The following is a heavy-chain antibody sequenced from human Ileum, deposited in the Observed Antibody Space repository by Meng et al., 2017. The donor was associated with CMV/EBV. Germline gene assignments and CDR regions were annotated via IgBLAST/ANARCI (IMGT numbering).Heavy chain of an antibody. Sequence: GESLKISCVGSGFTLRSDGMAWVRQAPGKGLEWVANIKHEGSEIYYVDSVKGRFTVSRDNAKNSLYLQMNSLRVEDTAVYYCVGANRPLDYWGQGTLVTVSS. D-gene: IGHD1/OR15-1a*01. J-gene: IGHJ4*02. CDR3: VGANRPLDY. CDR2: IKHEGSEI. CDR1: GFTLRSDG. V-gene: IGHV3-7*01.